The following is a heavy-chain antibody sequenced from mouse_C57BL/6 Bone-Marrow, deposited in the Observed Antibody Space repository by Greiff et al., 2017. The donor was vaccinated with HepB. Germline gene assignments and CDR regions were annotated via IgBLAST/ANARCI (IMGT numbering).Heavy chain of an antibody. J-gene: IGHJ2*01. CDR3: ARWPITTVVAPGY. D-gene: IGHD1-1*01. CDR2: INPNNGGT. Sequence: EVQLQQSGPELVKPGASVKISCKASGYTFTDYYMNWVKQRHGKSLEWIGDINPNNGGTSYNQKFKGKATLTVDKSSSTAYMELRSLTSDDSAVYYCARWPITTVVAPGYWGQGTTLTVSS. CDR1: GYTFTDYY. V-gene: IGHV1-26*01.